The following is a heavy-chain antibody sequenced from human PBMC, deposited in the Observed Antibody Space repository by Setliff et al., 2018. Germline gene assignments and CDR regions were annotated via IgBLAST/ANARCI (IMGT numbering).Heavy chain of an antibody. CDR3: ARDRGSGSYFLRYFDY. V-gene: IGHV3-11*04. CDR2: ISRGGNTI. CDR1: GFTFSDYY. Sequence: GESLKISCAASGFTFSDYYMTWIRQAPGKGLEWVSYISRGGNTIYYADSVKGRFTISRDNARDSLFLQMNTLRAEDTAVYYCARDRGSGSYFLRYFDYWGQGTLVTVSS. J-gene: IGHJ4*02. D-gene: IGHD1-26*01.